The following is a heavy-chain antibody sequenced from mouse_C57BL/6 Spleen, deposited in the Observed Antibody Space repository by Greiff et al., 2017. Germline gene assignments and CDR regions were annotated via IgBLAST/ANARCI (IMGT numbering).Heavy chain of an antibody. CDR1: GYTFTSYG. CDR3: ARGGPYYGSSYGWYCDV. CDR2: IYPRSGNT. D-gene: IGHD1-1*01. Sequence: QVQLQQSGAELARPGASVKLSCKASGYTFTSYGISWVKQRTGQGLEWIGEIYPRSGNTYYNEKFKGKATLTADKSSSTAYMELRSLTSEDSAVYFCARGGPYYGSSYGWYCDVWGTGTTVTVSS. J-gene: IGHJ1*03. V-gene: IGHV1-81*01.